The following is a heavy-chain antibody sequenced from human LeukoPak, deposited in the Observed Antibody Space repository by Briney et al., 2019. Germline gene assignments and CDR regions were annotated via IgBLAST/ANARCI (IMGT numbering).Heavy chain of an antibody. CDR1: GFTFNDYY. Sequence: GGSLRLSCAASGFTFNDYYMIWISQAPGKGLEWVSYIRGTSSYTTYADSVKGRFTISRDNAKNSLYLQMNSLRGEDTAVYYCARLGSIAAAGTPDYWGQGTLVTVSS. J-gene: IGHJ4*02. V-gene: IGHV3-11*06. D-gene: IGHD6-13*01. CDR3: ARLGSIAAAGTPDY. CDR2: IRGTSSYT.